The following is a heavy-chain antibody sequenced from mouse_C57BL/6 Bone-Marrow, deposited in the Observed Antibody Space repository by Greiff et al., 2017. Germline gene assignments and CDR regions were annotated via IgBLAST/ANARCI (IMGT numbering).Heavy chain of an antibody. CDR2: IDPEDGDA. CDR3: ARGVGVVANYYAMDY. CDR1: GFNIKDYY. J-gene: IGHJ4*01. V-gene: IGHV14-2*01. Sequence: VQLQQSGAELVKPGASVKLSCTASGFNIKDYYMHWVKQRTEQGLEWIGSIDPEDGDATYAPKFEGKATIPADTSSNTAYMQLSSLTSEDSAVYYCARGVGVVANYYAMDYWGQGTSVTVSS. D-gene: IGHD1-1*01.